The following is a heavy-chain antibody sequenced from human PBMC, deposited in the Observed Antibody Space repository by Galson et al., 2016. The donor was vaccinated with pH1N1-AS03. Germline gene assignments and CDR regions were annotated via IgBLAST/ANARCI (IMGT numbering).Heavy chain of an antibody. CDR3: ARSDYGDYVDY. CDR1: GYTFTSYA. Sequence: SVKVSCKASGYTFTSYAMHWVRQAPGQGLEWMGWINAGNGDTKYSQKFQGRVTITRDTSASMAYMGLSSQRSEDTAVYYCARSDYGDYVDYWGQGTLVTVSS. CDR2: INAGNGDT. J-gene: IGHJ4*02. V-gene: IGHV1-3*01. D-gene: IGHD4-17*01.